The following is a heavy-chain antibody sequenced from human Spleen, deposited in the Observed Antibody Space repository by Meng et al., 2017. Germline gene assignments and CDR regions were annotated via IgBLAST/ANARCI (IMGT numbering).Heavy chain of an antibody. CDR3: AHRRSYNGEFDY. Sequence: SGPTLVKPTQTLTLTCSFSGFSLSTSGEGVGWIRQPPGKALEWLALIYWDDDKRYTPSLKSRLTITKDTSKNQVVLTMTNMDPVDTATYYCAHRRSYNGEFDYWGQGTLVTVSS. CDR2: IYWDDDK. V-gene: IGHV2-5*02. J-gene: IGHJ4*02. CDR1: GFSLSTSGEG. D-gene: IGHD3-10*01.